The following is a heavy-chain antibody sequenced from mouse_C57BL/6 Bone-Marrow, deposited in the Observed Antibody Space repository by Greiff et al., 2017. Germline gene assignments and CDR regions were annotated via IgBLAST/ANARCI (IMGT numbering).Heavy chain of an antibody. D-gene: IGHD2-2*01. Sequence: QVQLKESGAELASPGASVTLSCKASGYTFTDHIMNWVKKRPGQGLEWIGRIYPVSGETNYNQKFMGKATFSVDRSSSTVYMVLNSLTSEDPAVYYCGRGFYGYDVGVDYWGQGTTLTVSS. CDR2: IYPVSGET. V-gene: IGHV1-11*01. J-gene: IGHJ2*01. CDR1: GYTFTDHI. CDR3: GRGFYGYDVGVDY.